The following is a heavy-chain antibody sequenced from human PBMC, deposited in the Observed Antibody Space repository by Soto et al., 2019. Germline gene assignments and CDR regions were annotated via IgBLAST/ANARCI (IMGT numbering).Heavy chain of an antibody. CDR1: GGSISSSSYY. CDR2: IYYSGST. CDR3: ASIETGDYRHSYYFDY. Sequence: SETLSLTCTVSGGSISSSSYYWGWIRQPPGKGLEWIGSIYYSGSTYYNPSLKSRVTISVDTSKNQFSLKLSSVTAADTAVYYCASIETGDYRHSYYFDYWGQGTLVTVSS. D-gene: IGHD4-17*01. J-gene: IGHJ4*02. V-gene: IGHV4-39*01.